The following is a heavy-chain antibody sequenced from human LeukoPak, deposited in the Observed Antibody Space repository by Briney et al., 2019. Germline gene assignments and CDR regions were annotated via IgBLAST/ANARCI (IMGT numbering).Heavy chain of an antibody. CDR3: ARGGSSTSYRLYYYYGMDV. J-gene: IGHJ6*02. Sequence: PSETLSLTCAVYGGSFSGYYWSWIRQPPGKGLEWIGEINHSGSTNYNPSLKSRVTISVDTSKNQFSLKLSSVTAADTAVYYCARGGSSTSYRLYYYYGMDVWGQGTTVTVSS. CDR1: GGSFSGYY. V-gene: IGHV4-34*01. CDR2: INHSGST. D-gene: IGHD2-2*01.